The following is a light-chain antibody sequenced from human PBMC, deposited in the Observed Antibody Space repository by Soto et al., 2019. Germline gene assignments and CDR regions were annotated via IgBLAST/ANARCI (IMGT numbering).Light chain of an antibody. Sequence: DIQMTQSPSSLSASVGDRVTITCRASQSITSYLSWYQQQPGKAPKLLIYAASSLQSGVKSRFSGSGSGTDFTLTISSLQPEDFATYYCQQSYSILITFGQGTRLEIK. CDR1: QSITSY. J-gene: IGKJ5*01. CDR2: AAS. V-gene: IGKV1-39*01. CDR3: QQSYSILIT.